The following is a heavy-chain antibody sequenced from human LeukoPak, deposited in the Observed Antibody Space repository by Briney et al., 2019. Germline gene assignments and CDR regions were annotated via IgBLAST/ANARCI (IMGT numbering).Heavy chain of an antibody. J-gene: IGHJ5*02. Sequence: SETLSLTCTVSGGSFSSSSYYWGWIRQPPGKGVEWIGSIYYSGSTYYNPSLKSRVTISVDTSKNQFSLKLSSVTAADTAVYYCARSSGYSSSGGLNWFDTWGQGTLVTVSS. CDR3: ARSSGYSSSGGLNWFDT. V-gene: IGHV4-39*01. D-gene: IGHD6-13*01. CDR2: IYYSGST. CDR1: GGSFSSSSYY.